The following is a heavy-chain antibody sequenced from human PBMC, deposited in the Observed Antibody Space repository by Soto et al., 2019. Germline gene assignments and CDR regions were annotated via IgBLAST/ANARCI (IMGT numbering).Heavy chain of an antibody. V-gene: IGHV3-11*03. D-gene: IGHD3-22*01. J-gene: IGHJ4*02. CDR1: GFTYSDYY. Sequence: GGSLRLSCAASGFTYSDYYMSWIRQAPGKGLEWVSYISSSSSYTNYADSVKGRFSISRDNAKNSLYLQMNSLRAEDTAVYFCARSITDYYDSSGYYDDYWGQGTLVTVSS. CDR3: ARSITDYYDSSGYYDDY. CDR2: ISSSSSYT.